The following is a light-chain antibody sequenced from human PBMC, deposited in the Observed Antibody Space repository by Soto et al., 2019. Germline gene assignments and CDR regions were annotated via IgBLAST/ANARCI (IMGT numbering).Light chain of an antibody. CDR1: QNINNY. CDR3: QPYENIPT. V-gene: IGKV1-33*01. J-gene: IGKJ5*01. CDR2: DAS. Sequence: DIQLTQSPYSLSASVGDRVTITCQASQNINNYLNWYQQKPGRATKLLIYDASNLEAGVPSRFRGSGSGTDFTFTIRRLQPEDIATDDCQPYENIPTFGQGTRLEIK.